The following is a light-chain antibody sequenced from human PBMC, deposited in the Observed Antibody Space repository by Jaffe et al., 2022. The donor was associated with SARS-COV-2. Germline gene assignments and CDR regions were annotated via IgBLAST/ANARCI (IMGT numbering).Light chain of an antibody. J-gene: IGLJ2*01. Sequence: QSALTQPASVSGSPGQSITISCTGTSSDVGGYNYVSWYQQHPGKAPKLMIYDVSSRPSGVSTRFSGSKSGNTASLTISGLQAEDEADYYCGSYTSTVIFVFGGGTKLTVL. CDR3: GSYTSTVIFV. CDR2: DVS. V-gene: IGLV2-14*01. CDR1: SSDVGGYNY.